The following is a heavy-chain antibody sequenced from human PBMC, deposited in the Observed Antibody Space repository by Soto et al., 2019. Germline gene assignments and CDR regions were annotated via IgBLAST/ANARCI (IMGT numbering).Heavy chain of an antibody. D-gene: IGHD5-12*01. CDR3: ARARGYGVDWYFDL. CDR1: GFTFSSYA. CDR2: ISSNGGST. J-gene: IGHJ2*01. V-gene: IGHV3-64*01. Sequence: GGSLRLSCAASGFTFSSYAMHWVRQAPGKGLEYVSAISSNGGSTYYANSVKGRFTISRDNSKNTLYLQMGSLRAEDMAVYYCARARGYGVDWYFDLWGRGTLVTVSS.